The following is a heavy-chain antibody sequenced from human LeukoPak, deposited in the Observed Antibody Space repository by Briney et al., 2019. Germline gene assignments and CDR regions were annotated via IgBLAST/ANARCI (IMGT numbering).Heavy chain of an antibody. V-gene: IGHV1-18*01. J-gene: IGHJ5*02. CDR3: ARGVGKVVVVVAATYNWFDP. D-gene: IGHD2-15*01. CDR1: GYTFTSSG. CDR2: ISAYDGNT. Sequence: ASVKVSCEASGYTFTSSGVSWVRQAPGQGLEWMGWISAYDGNTNYAQKFQGRVTMTTDTSTSTAYMDLRSLRSDDTAVYYCARGVGKVVVVVAATYNWFDPWGQGTLVTVSS.